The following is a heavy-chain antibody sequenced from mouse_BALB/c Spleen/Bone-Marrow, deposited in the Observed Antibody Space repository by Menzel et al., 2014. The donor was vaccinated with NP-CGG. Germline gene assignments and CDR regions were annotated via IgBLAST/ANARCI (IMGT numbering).Heavy chain of an antibody. V-gene: IGHV4-1*02. CDR1: GFDFSRYW. D-gene: IGHD1-1*01. CDR3: ARPLYYYGSSHFDY. CDR2: INPDSSTI. J-gene: IGHJ2*01. Sequence: VQLKDSGGGLVQPGGSLKLSCAASGFDFSRYWMSWVRQAPGKGLEWIGEINPDSSTINYTPSLKDKFIISRDNAKNTLYLQMSKVRSEDTALYYCARPLYYYGSSHFDYWGQGTTLTVSS.